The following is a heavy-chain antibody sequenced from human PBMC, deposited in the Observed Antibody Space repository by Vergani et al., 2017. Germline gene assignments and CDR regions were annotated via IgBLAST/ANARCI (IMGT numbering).Heavy chain of an antibody. CDR1: GGTFSSYA. CDR3: ARAPLYSSSSSYDYYYYMDV. D-gene: IGHD6-6*01. J-gene: IGHJ6*03. Sequence: QVQLVQSGAEVKKPGSSVKVSCKASGGTFSSYAISWVRQAPGQGLEWMGGIIPIFGTANYAQQFQGRVTITADESTSTAYMELSRLRSEDTAVYYCARAPLYSSSSSYDYYYYMDVWGKGTTVTVSS. CDR2: IIPIFGTA. V-gene: IGHV1-69*01.